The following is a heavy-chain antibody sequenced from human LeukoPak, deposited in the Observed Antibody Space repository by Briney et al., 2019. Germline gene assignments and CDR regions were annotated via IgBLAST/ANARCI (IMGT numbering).Heavy chain of an antibody. Sequence: GGSLRLSCAASGFTFSSYAMSWVRQAPGKGLEWVSTISGRDDNAYYADSVKGRFTISRDNSKNTLYLQVNSLRAEDTAVYYCAKSGLNRFDYWGQGTLVTVSS. CDR3: AKSGLNRFDY. V-gene: IGHV3-23*01. J-gene: IGHJ4*02. D-gene: IGHD2-15*01. CDR1: GFTFSSYA. CDR2: ISGRDDNA.